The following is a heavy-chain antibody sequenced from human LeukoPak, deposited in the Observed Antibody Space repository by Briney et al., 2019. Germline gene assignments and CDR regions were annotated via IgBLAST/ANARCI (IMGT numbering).Heavy chain of an antibody. CDR2: VTGPGDTT. V-gene: IGHV3-23*01. CDR1: GFTFTNYD. CDR3: AKGAEIDL. D-gene: IGHD3-16*01. J-gene: IGHJ5*02. Sequence: HPGGSLRLSCATSGFTFTNYDMNWVRQAPGKGLEWVSAVTGPGDTTYYADSVKGRFFMSREDSKTTVYLQMNSLRAEDTAIYYCAKGAEIDLWGQGTLVTVSS.